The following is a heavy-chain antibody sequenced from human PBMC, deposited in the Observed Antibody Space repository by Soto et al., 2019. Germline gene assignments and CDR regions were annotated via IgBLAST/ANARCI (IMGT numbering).Heavy chain of an antibody. D-gene: IGHD3-10*01. CDR3: ARVGLFDGNKPITLEF. J-gene: IGHJ4*02. V-gene: IGHV3-7*03. Sequence: GGSLRLSCAASGFTFSSYWMSWVRQAPGRGLEWVANINQDATRQSYVDSVEGRFSISRDNAKNSVYLQMNNLRVDDTAVYYCARVGLFDGNKPITLEFWGQGTLVTVSS. CDR1: GFTFSSYW. CDR2: INQDATRQ.